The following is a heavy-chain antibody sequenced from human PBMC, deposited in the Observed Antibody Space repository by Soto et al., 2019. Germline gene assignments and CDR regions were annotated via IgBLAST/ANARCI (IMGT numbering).Heavy chain of an antibody. CDR3: ARDGGYCSGGSCYLGDLLGVSITGTTPEGYYYYGMDV. CDR2: IIPIFGTA. Sequence: SVKASCKASGGTFSSYAISWVRQAPGQGHEWMGGIIPIFGTANYAQKFQGRVTITADKSTSTAYMELSSLRSEDTAVYYCARDGGYCSGGSCYLGDLLGVSITGTTPEGYYYYGMDVWGQGTTVTVSS. D-gene: IGHD2-15*01. CDR1: GGTFSSYA. V-gene: IGHV1-69*06. J-gene: IGHJ6*02.